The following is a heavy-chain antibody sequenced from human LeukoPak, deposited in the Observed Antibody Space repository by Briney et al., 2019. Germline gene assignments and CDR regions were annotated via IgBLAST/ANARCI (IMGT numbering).Heavy chain of an antibody. Sequence: GGSLRLSCEASGFTFIGYGMHWVRQAPGKGLKWVADISYDGSNQYYTDSVKGRFTISRDNSKNKLYLQMNSLRPEDTAVYYCAKPRGGDSWAFDFWGQGTMVTVSS. V-gene: IGHV3-30*18. J-gene: IGHJ3*01. CDR3: AKPRGGDSWAFDF. CDR2: ISYDGSNQ. CDR1: GFTFIGYG. D-gene: IGHD2-21*02.